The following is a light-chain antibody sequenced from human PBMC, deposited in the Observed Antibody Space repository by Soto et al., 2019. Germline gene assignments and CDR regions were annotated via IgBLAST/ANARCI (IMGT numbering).Light chain of an antibody. J-gene: IGLJ1*01. CDR2: EVS. CDR1: SSDVGGYNY. V-gene: IGLV2-14*01. CDR3: SSYTSSSTAV. Sequence: QSVLTQPASVSGSPGQSITISCTGTSSDVGGYNYVSWYQQHPGKAPKLMIYEVSNRPSGVSNRFSGSKSDNTASLTISGLQAEDEADYYRSSYTSSSTAVFGTGTKLTVL.